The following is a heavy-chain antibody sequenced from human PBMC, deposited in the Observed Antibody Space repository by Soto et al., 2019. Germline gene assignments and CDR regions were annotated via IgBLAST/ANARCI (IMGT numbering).Heavy chain of an antibody. CDR1: GYSVSSSDYY. Sequence: SETLSLTCSVSGYSVSSSDYYWAWIRQPPGKGLEWIGSMFYSGLTYYNPSLKSRVTLSVDTSKNQFSVRLNSVTAADTAGYYFSPPSVSLSGPYGIHVWGQGTTVTVSS. D-gene: IGHD2-15*01. CDR3: SPPSVSLSGPYGIHV. J-gene: IGHJ6*02. V-gene: IGHV4-39*01. CDR2: MFYSGLT.